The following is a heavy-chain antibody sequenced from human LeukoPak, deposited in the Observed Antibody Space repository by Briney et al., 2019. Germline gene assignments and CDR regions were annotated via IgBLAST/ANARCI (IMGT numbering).Heavy chain of an antibody. CDR1: GFTFSSYS. D-gene: IGHD4-17*01. V-gene: IGHV3-30*03. J-gene: IGHJ4*02. Sequence: PGRSLRLSCAASGFTFSSYSMQWVRQTPGKGLEWVGIMSNSGENTFYGEAVKGRFTISRDNSKNTLYLQMNSLRAEDTAVYYCARAATYDYGDSQADYWGQGTLVTVSS. CDR3: ARAATYDYGDSQADY. CDR2: MSNSGENT.